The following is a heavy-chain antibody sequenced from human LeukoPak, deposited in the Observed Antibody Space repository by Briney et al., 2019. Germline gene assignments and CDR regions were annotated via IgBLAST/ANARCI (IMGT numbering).Heavy chain of an antibody. CDR2: ISSSGNTT. CDR1: GFTFSSYW. D-gene: IGHD6-19*01. CDR3: ARDGGSAWFLDY. J-gene: IGHJ4*02. Sequence: PGGSLRLSCAASGFTFSSYWMHWVRQAPGKGLEWVSYISSSGNTTYNADSVKGRFSITRDNAKNSLYLQMNSLRAEDTAVYYCARDGGSAWFLDYWGQGTLVTVSS. V-gene: IGHV3-48*04.